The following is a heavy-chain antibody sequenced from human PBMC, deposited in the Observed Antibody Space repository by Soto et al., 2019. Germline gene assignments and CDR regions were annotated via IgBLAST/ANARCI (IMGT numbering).Heavy chain of an antibody. CDR1: GGSFSGYY. D-gene: IGHD6-13*01. V-gene: IGHV4-34*01. CDR3: ARGRRWEAGGTSGMDV. CDR2: INHSGST. J-gene: IGHJ6*02. Sequence: QVQLQQWGAGLLKPSETLSLTCAVYGGSFSGYYWSWIRQPPGKGLEWIGEINHSGSTNYNPSLKSRVTISVDTSKSLFSLELSSVPAADTAVYYCARGRRWEAGGTSGMDVWGQGTMFTVSS.